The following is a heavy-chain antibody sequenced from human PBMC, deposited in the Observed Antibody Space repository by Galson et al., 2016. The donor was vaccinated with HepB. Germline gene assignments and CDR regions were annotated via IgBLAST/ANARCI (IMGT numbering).Heavy chain of an antibody. CDR1: AVSVRSGGFY. J-gene: IGHJ6*03. V-gene: IGHV4-31*03. Sequence: TLSLTCTASAVSVRSGGFYWTWIRQHPGKGLEWIGSIYYNGSTYHTPSLKSRVTLSVDTPNNQFSLKMISVTAADTAVYYCARERYSSWTHGGHFYYMDVWGKGTTVIVSS. D-gene: IGHD6-13*01. CDR2: IYYNGST. CDR3: ARERYSSWTHGGHFYYMDV.